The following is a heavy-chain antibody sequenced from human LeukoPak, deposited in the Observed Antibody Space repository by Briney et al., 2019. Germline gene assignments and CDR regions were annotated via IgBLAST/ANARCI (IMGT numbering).Heavy chain of an antibody. D-gene: IGHD4-11*01. CDR3: ARGDTMTTAGLDY. V-gene: IGHV4-59*01. Sequence: SETLSLTCTVSGGSISSYYWSWIRQPPGKGLEWTGYIYYSGSTNYNPSLKSRVTISVDTSKNQFSLKLSSVTAADTAVYYCARGDTMTTAGLDYWGQGTLVTVSS. CDR2: IYYSGST. J-gene: IGHJ4*02. CDR1: GGSISSYY.